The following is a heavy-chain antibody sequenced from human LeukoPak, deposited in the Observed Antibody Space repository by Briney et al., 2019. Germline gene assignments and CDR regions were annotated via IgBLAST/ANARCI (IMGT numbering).Heavy chain of an antibody. D-gene: IGHD3-22*01. CDR2: IKQDGSEQ. Sequence: GGSLRLSCAASGFTFSNYWMSWVRQAPGKGLEWVANIKQDGSEQYYVDSVKGRFTISRDNAKNSLYLQMNSLRPEDTAVYYCVRLRRNSDTSGFYYYYDFWGQGTLVTVSS. J-gene: IGHJ4*02. CDR3: VRLRRNSDTSGFYYYYDF. CDR1: GFTFSNYW. V-gene: IGHV3-7*01.